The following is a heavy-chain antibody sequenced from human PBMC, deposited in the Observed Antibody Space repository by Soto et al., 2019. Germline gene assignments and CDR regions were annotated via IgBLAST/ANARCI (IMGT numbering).Heavy chain of an antibody. CDR3: ARSLKYDLDY. V-gene: IGHV4-30-2*01. CDR2: IYQTGTT. CDR1: GDSISNGGFS. Sequence: QLQLQESGSGLVNPSQTLSLTCAVSGDSISNGGFSWSWIRQPPGKGLEWIGYIYQTGTTYYNPSLKSRVTISVDNSKNRFSLKPRSVSAADTAVYYCARSLKYDLDYWGRGTLVTVSS. D-gene: IGHD3-3*01. J-gene: IGHJ4*02.